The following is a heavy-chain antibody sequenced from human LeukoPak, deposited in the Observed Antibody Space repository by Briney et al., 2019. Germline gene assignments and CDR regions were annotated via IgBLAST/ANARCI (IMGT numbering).Heavy chain of an antibody. Sequence: GGSLRLSCAASGFTFSSYAMHWVRQAPGKGLEWVSYISISGSTIYYADSVKGRFTISRDNAKNSLYLQMNSLRAEDTALYHCARDNEDSSSWPYYYYYYMDVWGKGTTVTISS. D-gene: IGHD6-13*01. V-gene: IGHV3-48*04. J-gene: IGHJ6*03. CDR2: ISISGSTI. CDR3: ARDNEDSSSWPYYYYYYMDV. CDR1: GFTFSSYA.